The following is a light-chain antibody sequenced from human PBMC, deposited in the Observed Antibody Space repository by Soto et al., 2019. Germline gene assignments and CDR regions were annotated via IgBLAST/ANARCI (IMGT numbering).Light chain of an antibody. Sequence: QSALTQPPSASGSPGQSVTISCTGTSSDVGGYNYVSWYQQHPGKAPKLMIYEVSKRPSGVPDRFSGSKSGNTASLTVSGLQAEDEADYYCSSYAGSLYFFGTGTKVTVL. CDR1: SSDVGGYNY. J-gene: IGLJ1*01. CDR2: EVS. CDR3: SSYAGSLYF. V-gene: IGLV2-8*01.